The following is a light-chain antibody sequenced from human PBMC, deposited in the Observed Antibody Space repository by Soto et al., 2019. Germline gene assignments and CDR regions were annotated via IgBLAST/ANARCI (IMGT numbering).Light chain of an antibody. Sequence: EIVMTQSPAPLSVSPGERATLSCRASQSVSSNLAWYQQKPGQAPRLLISGASTRATGIPARFSGSGSGTEFTLTISSLQSEDFAVYYCQQYNNWPPCTFGQGTKLEIK. CDR1: QSVSSN. V-gene: IGKV3-15*01. J-gene: IGKJ2*02. CDR2: GAS. CDR3: QQYNNWPPCT.